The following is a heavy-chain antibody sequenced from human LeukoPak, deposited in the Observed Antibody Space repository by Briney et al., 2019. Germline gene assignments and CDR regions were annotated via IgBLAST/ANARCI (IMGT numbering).Heavy chain of an antibody. CDR3: ARGGVYFDY. CDR1: GASTSSYY. V-gene: IGHV4-59*01. CDR2: LYYSGST. J-gene: IGHJ4*02. Sequence: SETLSLTCTVSGASTSSYYWRWIRRPPGKGREWIGYLYYSGSTNLNPSLKSQGTISPHTSKNRSSLKLSSGPAADTAVYYCARGGVYFDYWGQGTLVTVSS.